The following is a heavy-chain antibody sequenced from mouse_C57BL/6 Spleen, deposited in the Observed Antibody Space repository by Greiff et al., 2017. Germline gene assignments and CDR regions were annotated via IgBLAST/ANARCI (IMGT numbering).Heavy chain of an antibody. CDR1: GFTFSSYT. CDR3: ARNHYGSSHFDY. Sequence: EVHLVESGGGLVKPGGSLKLSCAASGFTFSSYTMSWVRQTPEKRLEWVATISGGGGNTYYPDSVKGRFTISRDNAKNTLYLQMSSLRSEDTALYYCARNHYGSSHFDYWGQGTTLTVSS. D-gene: IGHD1-1*01. V-gene: IGHV5-9*01. J-gene: IGHJ2*01. CDR2: ISGGGGNT.